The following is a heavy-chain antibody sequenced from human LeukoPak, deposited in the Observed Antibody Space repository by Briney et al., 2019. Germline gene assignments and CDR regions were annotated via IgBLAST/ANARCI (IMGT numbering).Heavy chain of an antibody. J-gene: IGHJ4*02. CDR3: ARESQVTTIGSFDY. V-gene: IGHV3-66*01. Sequence: PGGSLRLSCAASGFTVSSNYMSWVRQAPGKGLEWVSVIYSGGSTYYADSVKGRFTISRDNSKNTLYLQMNSLRAEDTAVYYCARESQVTTIGSFDYWGQGTLVTVSS. D-gene: IGHD3-22*01. CDR1: GFTVSSNY. CDR2: IYSGGST.